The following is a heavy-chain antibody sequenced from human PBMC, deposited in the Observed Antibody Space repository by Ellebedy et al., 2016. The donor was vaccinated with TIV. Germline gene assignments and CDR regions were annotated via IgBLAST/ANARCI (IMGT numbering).Heavy chain of an antibody. CDR3: ARETRGYSGYADAFDI. J-gene: IGHJ3*02. CDR1: GGSISSYY. CDR2: IYYSGST. Sequence: SETLSLTCTVSGGSISSYYWSWIRQPPGKGLEWIGYIYYSGSTNYNPSLKSRVTISVDTSKNQFSLKLSSVTAADTAVYYCARETRGYSGYADAFDIWGQGTMVTVSS. D-gene: IGHD5-12*01. V-gene: IGHV4-59*01.